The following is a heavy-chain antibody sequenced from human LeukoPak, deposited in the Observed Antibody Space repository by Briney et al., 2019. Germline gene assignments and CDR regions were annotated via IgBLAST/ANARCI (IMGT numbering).Heavy chain of an antibody. Sequence: SETLSLTCTVSGGSISSHYWSWIRQPPGKGLEWIGYIYYSGSTNYNPSLKSRVTISVDTSKNQFSLKLSSVTAADTAVYYCARGICSGGSCYSFRGSIGPGQFCFDYWGQGTLVTVSS. CDR3: ARGICSGGSCYSFRGSIGPGQFCFDY. D-gene: IGHD2-15*01. CDR2: IYYSGST. V-gene: IGHV4-59*11. J-gene: IGHJ4*02. CDR1: GGSISSHY.